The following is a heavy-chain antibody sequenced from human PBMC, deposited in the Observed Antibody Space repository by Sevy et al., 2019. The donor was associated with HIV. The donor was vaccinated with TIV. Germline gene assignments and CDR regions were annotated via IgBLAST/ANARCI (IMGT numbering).Heavy chain of an antibody. J-gene: IGHJ4*02. CDR2: IYPRDSDT. V-gene: IGHV5-51*01. CDR3: ARPLRGIFSSSWGADY. CDR1: GYSFPSYW. D-gene: IGHD6-13*01. Sequence: GESLKISCKGSGYSFPSYWIDWVRQMPGKGLEWMGIIYPRDSDTRYSPSFQGQVTISADTSSSTAYLQWSSLRASDSAMYYCARPLRGIFSSSWGADYWGQGTLVTVSS.